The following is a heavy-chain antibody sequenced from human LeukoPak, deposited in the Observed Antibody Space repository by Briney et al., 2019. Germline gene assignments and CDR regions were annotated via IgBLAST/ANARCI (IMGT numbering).Heavy chain of an antibody. CDR3: AGAFRSSTSWRVHYYYYGMDV. D-gene: IGHD2-2*01. Sequence: SETLSLTCAVYGGSFSGYYWSWIRQPPGKGLEWIGEINHSGSTNYNPSLKSRVTISVDTSKNQFSLKLSSVTAADTAVYYCAGAFRSSTSWRVHYYYYGMDVWGQGTTVTVSS. V-gene: IGHV4-34*01. J-gene: IGHJ6*02. CDR2: INHSGST. CDR1: GGSFSGYY.